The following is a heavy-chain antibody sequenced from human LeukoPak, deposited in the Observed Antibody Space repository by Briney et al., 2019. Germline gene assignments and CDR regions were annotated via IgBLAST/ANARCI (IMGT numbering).Heavy chain of an antibody. CDR3: ARCSQNYYDSSGYDY. J-gene: IGHJ4*02. CDR2: IKPDGGEK. D-gene: IGHD3-22*01. V-gene: IGHV3-7*01. Sequence: TGGSLRLSCAAFGFSFSNYWMSWVRQAPGKGLEWVANIKPDGGEKYYVDSVKGRFIISRDNAKNSLYLQMNSLRAEDTAVYYCARCSQNYYDSSGYDYWGQGTLVTVSS. CDR1: GFSFSNYW.